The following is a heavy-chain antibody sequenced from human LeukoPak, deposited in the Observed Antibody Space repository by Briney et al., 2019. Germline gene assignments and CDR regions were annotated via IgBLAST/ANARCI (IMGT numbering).Heavy chain of an antibody. D-gene: IGHD6-19*01. CDR3: VKDFSSGWYRFDY. CDR2: ISSNGGST. V-gene: IGHV3-64D*06. Sequence: GGSLRLSCAASGFTFSSYSMNWVRQAPGEGLECVSGISSNGGSTYYADSVKGRFTTSRDNSKSTLYLQMSSLKTEDTAVYYCVKDFSSGWYRFDYWGPGTLVTVSS. J-gene: IGHJ4*02. CDR1: GFTFSSYS.